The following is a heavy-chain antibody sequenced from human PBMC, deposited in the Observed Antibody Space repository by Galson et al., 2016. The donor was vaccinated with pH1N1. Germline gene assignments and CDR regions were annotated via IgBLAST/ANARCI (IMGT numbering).Heavy chain of an antibody. D-gene: IGHD6-19*01. V-gene: IGHV3-30-3*01. CDR2: LSYDETKE. CDR3: ARGPKSSSGWNFYYYGMDV. CDR1: GLVFRAYS. Sequence: LRLSCAASGLVFRAYSMHWVRQAPGKGLEWVAVLSYDETKEYYGDSVKGRFTISRDISKNTLYLQMSRLRPDDTAVYYCARGPKSSSGWNFYYYGMDVWGQGTTVTVSA. J-gene: IGHJ6*01.